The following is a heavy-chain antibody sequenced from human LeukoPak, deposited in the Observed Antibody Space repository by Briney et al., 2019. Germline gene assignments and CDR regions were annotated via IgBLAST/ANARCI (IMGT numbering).Heavy chain of an antibody. Sequence: GGSLRLSCAASGFIFSSYWMSWVRQAPGKGLEWVADIKQDGSEKYYVDSVKGRFTISRGNAKNSLYLQMNSLRAEDTAVYYCAELGITMIGGVWGKGTTVTISS. V-gene: IGHV3-7*01. CDR2: IKQDGSEK. J-gene: IGHJ6*04. CDR3: AELGITMIGGV. D-gene: IGHD3-10*02. CDR1: GFIFSSYW.